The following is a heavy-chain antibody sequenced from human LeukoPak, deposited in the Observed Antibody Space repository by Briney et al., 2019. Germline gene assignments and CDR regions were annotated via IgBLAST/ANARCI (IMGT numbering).Heavy chain of an antibody. D-gene: IGHD3-22*01. CDR1: GGSFSAHY. J-gene: IGHJ4*02. CDR3: ARYFTFDSSGYYYTFDY. V-gene: IGHV4-34*01. Sequence: SETLSLTCVVSGGSFSAHYWSWIRQPPGMGLEWIGEINHNGSTNYNPSLKSRVTMPVDTSKNQFSLRLSSVNAADTAVYYCARYFTFDSSGYYYTFDYWGQGTLVTVSS. CDR2: INHNGST.